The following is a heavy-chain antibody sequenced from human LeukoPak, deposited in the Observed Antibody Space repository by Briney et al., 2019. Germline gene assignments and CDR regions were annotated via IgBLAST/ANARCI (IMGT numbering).Heavy chain of an antibody. J-gene: IGHJ6*02. CDR1: GGTFSSYA. D-gene: IGHD6-19*01. CDR2: IIPIFGTA. V-gene: IGHV1-69*13. Sequence: ASVKVSCKASGGTFSSYAISWVRQAPGQGLEWMGGIIPIFGTANYAQKFQGRVTITADESTSTAYMELSSLRSEDTAVYYCATAVAGEGYYYYGMDVWGQGTTVTVSS. CDR3: ATAVAGEGYYYYGMDV.